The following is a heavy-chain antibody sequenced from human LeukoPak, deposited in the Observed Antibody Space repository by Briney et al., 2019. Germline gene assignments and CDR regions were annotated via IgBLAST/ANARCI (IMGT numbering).Heavy chain of an antibody. D-gene: IGHD5-12*01. V-gene: IGHV3-33*06. J-gene: IGHJ4*02. CDR1: GFTFSTYG. CDR2: IWYDGNNK. Sequence: GRSLRLSCAASGFTFSTYGMHWVRQAPGKGLEWVAVIWYDGNNKEYADSVKGRFTISRDNSKSTLSLQMNSLRVEDTAVYYCVNLGYSDGGQGTLVTVSS. CDR3: VNLGYSD.